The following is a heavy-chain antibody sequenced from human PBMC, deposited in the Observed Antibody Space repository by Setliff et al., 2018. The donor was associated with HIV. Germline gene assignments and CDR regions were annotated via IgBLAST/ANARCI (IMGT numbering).Heavy chain of an antibody. V-gene: IGHV4-30-4*08. CDR2: IYYTGST. CDR1: GGSITSGDYH. J-gene: IGHJ4*02. Sequence: PSETLSLTFTVSGGSITSGDYHWSWIRQPPGKGLEWIGYIYYTGSTYYNPSLKSRLTISIDTSKNQSSLKLRSVTAADTAVYYCARDLGGPRNFDNWGQGTLVTVSS. CDR3: ARDLGGPRNFDN. D-gene: IGHD2-15*01.